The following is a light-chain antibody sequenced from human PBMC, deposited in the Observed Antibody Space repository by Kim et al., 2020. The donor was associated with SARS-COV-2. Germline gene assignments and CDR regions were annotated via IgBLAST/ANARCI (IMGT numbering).Light chain of an antibody. CDR1: KLGAKY. V-gene: IGLV3-1*01. J-gene: IGLJ1*01. Sequence: SYELTQPPSVSVSPGQTASITCSGDKLGAKYACWYQQKPGQSPVLVIYQDIKRPSGIPERFSGSNSGNTATLTISGTQAMDEADYYCQAWDSSTGVFGTG. CDR3: QAWDSSTGV. CDR2: QDI.